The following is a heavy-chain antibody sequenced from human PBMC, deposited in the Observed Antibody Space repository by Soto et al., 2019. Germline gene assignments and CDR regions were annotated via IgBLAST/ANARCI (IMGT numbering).Heavy chain of an antibody. CDR1: GFSVTNNY. J-gene: IGHJ4*02. CDR3: ARGRXSTGXLGRXXYFDY. Sequence: EVQVVESGGGLVQPGGSLRLSCAASGFSVTNNYMNWVRQAPGKGLEWVSIIDIGGNTYYADSVKDRFTISRDNSRNTLYLHMDSLRAEDTAVYYCARGRXSTGXLGRXXYFDYWGQGTLVTVSP. D-gene: IGHD2-2*01. CDR2: IDIGGNT. V-gene: IGHV3-66*01.